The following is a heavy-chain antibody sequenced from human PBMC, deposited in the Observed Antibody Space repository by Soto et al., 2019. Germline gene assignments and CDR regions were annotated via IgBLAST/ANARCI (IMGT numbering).Heavy chain of an antibody. CDR2: ISYDGSNK. CDR3: ARDQAFGSHKDRDERGMDV. Sequence: SLRLSCAASGFTFSSYAMHWVRQAPGKGLEWVAVISYDGSNKYYADSVKGRFTISRDNSKNTLYLQMNSLRAEDTAVYYCARDQAFGSHKDRDERGMDVWGQGTTVTVYS. D-gene: IGHD3-10*01. J-gene: IGHJ6*02. CDR1: GFTFSSYA. V-gene: IGHV3-30-3*01.